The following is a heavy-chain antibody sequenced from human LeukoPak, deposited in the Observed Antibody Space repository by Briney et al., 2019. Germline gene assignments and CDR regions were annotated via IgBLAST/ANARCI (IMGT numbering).Heavy chain of an antibody. V-gene: IGHV3-23*01. D-gene: IGHD3-22*01. J-gene: IGHJ3*01. Sequence: GGSLRLSCAASGFTFSTYAMTWVRQAPGKGLEWVSSIRDRTYYADSVKGRFTISRDDSRNTLYLQMNSLGAEDTAVYYCAKSWRSYDSSTSYYAFDLWGQGTTVTVSS. CDR3: AKSWRSYDSSTSYYAFDL. CDR1: GFTFSTYA. CDR2: IRDRT.